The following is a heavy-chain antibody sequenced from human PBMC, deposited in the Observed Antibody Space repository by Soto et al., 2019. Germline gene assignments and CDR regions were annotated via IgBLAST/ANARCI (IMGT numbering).Heavy chain of an antibody. J-gene: IGHJ5*02. CDR3: ARAYCSSTSCHRWWFDP. CDR2: IWYDGSNK. D-gene: IGHD2-2*01. V-gene: IGHV3-33*01. Sequence: GGSLRLSCAASGFTFSSYGMHWVRQAPGKGLEWVAVIWYDGSNKYYADSVKGRFTISRDNSKNTLYLQMNSLRAEDTAVYYCARAYCSSTSCHRWWFDPWGQGTLVTVSS. CDR1: GFTFSSYG.